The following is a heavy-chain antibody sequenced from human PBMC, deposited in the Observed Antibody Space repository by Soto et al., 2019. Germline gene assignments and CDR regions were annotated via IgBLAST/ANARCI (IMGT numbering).Heavy chain of an antibody. CDR3: ARDRVPAARGEAFDI. V-gene: IGHV3-48*01. J-gene: IGHJ3*02. CDR2: ISSSSSTI. Sequence: EVQLVESGGGLVQPGGSLRLSCAASGFTFSSYSMNWVRQAPGKGLEWVSYISSSSSTIYYADSVKGRFTISRDNAKNPLYLQMNSLRAEDTAVYYCARDRVPAARGEAFDIWGQGTMVTVSS. D-gene: IGHD2-2*01. CDR1: GFTFSSYS.